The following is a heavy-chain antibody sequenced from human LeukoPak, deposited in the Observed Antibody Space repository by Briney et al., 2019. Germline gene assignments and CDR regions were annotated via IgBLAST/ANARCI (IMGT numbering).Heavy chain of an antibody. CDR2: IYHSGST. CDR1: GVSISSGNW. J-gene: IGHJ4*02. V-gene: IGHV4-4*02. CDR3: ARGPLIDY. Sequence: SETLSLTCSVSGVSISSGNWWSWVRQPPGKGLEWIGDIYHSGSTNYKPSLKSRVTISVDKSNNQSSLRLNSVTAADTAVYYCARGPLIDYWGQGTPVTVSS.